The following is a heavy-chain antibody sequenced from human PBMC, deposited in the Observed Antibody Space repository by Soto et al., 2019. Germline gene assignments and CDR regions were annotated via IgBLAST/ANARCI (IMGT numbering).Heavy chain of an antibody. J-gene: IGHJ2*01. V-gene: IGHV3-23*01. D-gene: IGHD1-1*01. CDR1: GFTFSADA. CDR3: AKFKGHPLEYWYFDF. CDR2: IHGGGGAT. Sequence: EVQLLESGGGLVQPGGSLRLSCAASGFTFSADAMSWVRQAPGKGLAWVSTIHGGGGATHYADSVKGRFTISRDDSKNTLYVQMNSPRAEDTAVYYCAKFKGHPLEYWYFDFWGRGTLVTVSS.